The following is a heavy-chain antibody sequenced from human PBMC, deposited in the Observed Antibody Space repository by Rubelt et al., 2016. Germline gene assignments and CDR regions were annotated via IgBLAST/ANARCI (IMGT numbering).Heavy chain of an antibody. V-gene: IGHV3-64*07. CDR3: ARGYYGSGSYYFPIDY. CDR2: INSDGGIT. CDR1: GFTFSSYA. D-gene: IGHD3-10*01. Sequence: EVQLVESGGGLVQPGGSLRLSCAASGFTFSSYAMHWVRQAPGKGLEYVSAINSDGGITYYADSVKGRFTISRDNSKNTLYLQMGGLRAEDMAVYYCARGYYGSGSYYFPIDYWGQGTLVTVSS. J-gene: IGHJ4*02.